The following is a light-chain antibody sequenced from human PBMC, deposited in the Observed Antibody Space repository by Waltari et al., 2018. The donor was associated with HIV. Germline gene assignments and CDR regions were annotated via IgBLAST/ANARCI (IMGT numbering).Light chain of an antibody. J-gene: IGLJ1*01. Sequence: SSELTQAPVVSVALGQTINITCQGDSLRSFFSNRYQQWPGQAPGLVVYGANRRPSGGPDRVSGSNAGNTTAVIMSDSQAVDEADYYCHSRDTNSDHNVFGGGTRVSV. CDR2: GAN. CDR3: HSRDTNSDHNV. V-gene: IGLV3-19*01. CDR1: SLRSFF.